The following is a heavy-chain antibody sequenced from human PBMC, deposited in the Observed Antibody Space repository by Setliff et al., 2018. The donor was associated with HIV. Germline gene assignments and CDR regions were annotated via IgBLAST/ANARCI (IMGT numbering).Heavy chain of an antibody. CDR2: ITPNSGGR. Sequence: ASVKVSCKASGYTFTDYYVHWVRQAPGQGLEWMGGITPNSGGRNYAQKFQGRVTMTRDTSISTAYMELSRLRSDDTAVYYCARDHGMWDYGSNVLMREYFLHWGQGTLVTVSS. CDR3: ARDHGMWDYGSNVLMREYFLH. J-gene: IGHJ1*01. CDR1: GYTFTDYY. D-gene: IGHD4-17*01. V-gene: IGHV1-2*02.